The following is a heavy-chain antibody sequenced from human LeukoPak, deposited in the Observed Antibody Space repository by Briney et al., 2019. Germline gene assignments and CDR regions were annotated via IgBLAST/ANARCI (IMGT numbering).Heavy chain of an antibody. CDR2: IYYSGST. CDR3: ARDGLGYAIFDI. CDR1: GGSISSYY. D-gene: IGHD2-8*01. Sequence: SETLSLTCTVSGGSISSYYWSWIRQPPGKGPEWIGYIYYSGSTTYNPSLKSRVTISVDTSKNQFSLKLSSVTAADTAVYYCARDGLGYAIFDIWGQGTMVTVSS. V-gene: IGHV4-59*01. J-gene: IGHJ3*02.